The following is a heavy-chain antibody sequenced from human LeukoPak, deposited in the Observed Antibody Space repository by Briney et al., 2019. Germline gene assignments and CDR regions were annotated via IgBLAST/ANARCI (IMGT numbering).Heavy chain of an antibody. J-gene: IGHJ4*02. CDR3: ARDYSNYGDFDY. Sequence: KTGGSLRLSCAASGFTFSSYSMNWVRQAPGKGLEWVSSISSSSSYIYYADSVKGRFTISRDNAKNSLYLQMNSLRAEDTAVYYRARDYSNYGDFDYWGQGTLVTVSS. V-gene: IGHV3-21*01. CDR1: GFTFSSYS. CDR2: ISSSSSYI. D-gene: IGHD4-11*01.